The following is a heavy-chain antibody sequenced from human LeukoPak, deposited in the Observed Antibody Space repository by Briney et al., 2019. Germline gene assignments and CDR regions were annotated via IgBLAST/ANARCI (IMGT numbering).Heavy chain of an antibody. D-gene: IGHD3-10*01. CDR1: GFTVSSNY. CDR2: IYSGGST. CDR3: ARGRVSGVPYY. V-gene: IGHV3-53*01. J-gene: IGHJ4*02. Sequence: GGSLRLSCAASGFTVSSNYMGWVRQAPGKGLEWVSVIYSGGSTYYADSVKGRFTISRDNSKNTLYLQMNSLRAEDTAVYYCARGRVSGVPYYWGQGTLVTVSS.